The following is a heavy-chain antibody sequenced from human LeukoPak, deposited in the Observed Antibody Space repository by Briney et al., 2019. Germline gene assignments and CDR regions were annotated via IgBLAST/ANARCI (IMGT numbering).Heavy chain of an antibody. CDR1: GFTFSSYA. CDR2: ITGSGGDT. Sequence: GGSLRLSCAASGFTFSSYAMNWARQAPGKGLEWVSTITGSGGDTYYADSVKGRFTISRDNSKNTLYLQMNSLRAEDTAVYYCARDGGELPHWDYWGQGTLVTVSS. D-gene: IGHD1-7*01. V-gene: IGHV3-23*01. J-gene: IGHJ4*02. CDR3: ARDGGELPHWDY.